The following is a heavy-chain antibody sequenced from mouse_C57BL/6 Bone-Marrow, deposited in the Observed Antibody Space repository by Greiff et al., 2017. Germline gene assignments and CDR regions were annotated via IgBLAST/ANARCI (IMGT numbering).Heavy chain of an antibody. CDR3: TILYLLLRDGVWFSY. CDR2: IYPGNSDT. Sequence: VQLQQSGTVLARPGASVKMSCKTSGYTFTSYWMHWVKQRPGQGLEWIGAIYPGNSDTSYNQKFKGKAKLTAVTSASTAYMELSRLTNEDAAVYFCTILYLLLRDGVWFSYWGQGALVTVSA. J-gene: IGHJ3*01. D-gene: IGHD1-1*01. CDR1: GYTFTSYW. V-gene: IGHV1-5*01.